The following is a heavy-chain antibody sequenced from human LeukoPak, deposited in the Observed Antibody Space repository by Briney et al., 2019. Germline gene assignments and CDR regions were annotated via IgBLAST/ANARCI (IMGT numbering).Heavy chain of an antibody. CDR2: VHASGST. J-gene: IGHJ6*02. D-gene: IGHD2-15*01. V-gene: IGHV4-4*07. CDR3: ARGYLKTGMDV. Sequence: PSETLSLTCAVSGGSISSYYWSWIRQPAGKELEWIGRVHASGSTNYNPSLKSRVTMSVDTSKNQFSLQLNSVTPEDTAVYYCARGYLKTGMDVWGQGTTVTVSS. CDR1: GGSISSYY.